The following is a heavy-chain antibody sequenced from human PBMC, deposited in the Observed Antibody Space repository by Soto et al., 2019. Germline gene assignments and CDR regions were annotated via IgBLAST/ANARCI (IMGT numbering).Heavy chain of an antibody. V-gene: IGHV3-23*01. CDR3: AKSEGPYCSSTSCYGEH. J-gene: IGHJ1*01. D-gene: IGHD2-2*01. CDR2: ISGSGGST. Sequence: EVQLLESGGGLVQPGGSLRLSCVASEFTFNSYAMNWVRQAPGKGLEWVSAISGSGGSTYYADSVKGRFTISRDNSKNTLYRQMNSLRADDTAVYYCAKSEGPYCSSTSCYGEHWGQGTQVTVSS. CDR1: EFTFNSYA.